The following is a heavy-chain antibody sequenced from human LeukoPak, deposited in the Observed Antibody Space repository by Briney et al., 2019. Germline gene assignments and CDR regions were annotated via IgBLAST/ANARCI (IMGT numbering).Heavy chain of an antibody. V-gene: IGHV4-34*01. Sequence: XRQPPGXGLEWIGEINHSGSTNYNPSLKSRVTISVDTSKNQFSLKLSSVTAADTAVYYCARGKRYHGVYYYYYMDVWGKGTTVTVSS. CDR2: INHSGST. D-gene: IGHD2-2*01. CDR3: ARGKRYHGVYYYYYMDV. J-gene: IGHJ6*03.